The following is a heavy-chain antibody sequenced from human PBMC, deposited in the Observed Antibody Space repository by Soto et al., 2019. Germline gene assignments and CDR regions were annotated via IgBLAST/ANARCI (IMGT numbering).Heavy chain of an antibody. Sequence: ASETLSLTCTVSGGSISSGDYYWSWIRQPPGKGLEWIGYIYYSGSTYYNPSLKSRVTISVDTSKDQFSLKLSSVTAADTAVYYCARGAVAGTLSWVYAFDIWGQGTMVTVSS. V-gene: IGHV4-30-4*01. D-gene: IGHD6-19*01. CDR3: ARGAVAGTLSWVYAFDI. J-gene: IGHJ3*02. CDR2: IYYSGST. CDR1: GGSISSGDYY.